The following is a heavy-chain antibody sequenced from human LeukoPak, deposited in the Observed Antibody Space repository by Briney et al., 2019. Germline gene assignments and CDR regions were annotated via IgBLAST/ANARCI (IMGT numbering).Heavy chain of an antibody. D-gene: IGHD2-2*01. Sequence: ASVKVSCKAAGYTFTSYYMHWVRQAPGQGLEWMGIINPSGGSTSYAQKFQGRVTMTRDTSTSTVYMELSSLRSEDTAVYYCARNVVVPAAIQGWFDPWGQGTLVTVSS. CDR1: GYTFTSYY. J-gene: IGHJ5*02. CDR3: ARNVVVPAAIQGWFDP. CDR2: INPSGGST. V-gene: IGHV1-46*01.